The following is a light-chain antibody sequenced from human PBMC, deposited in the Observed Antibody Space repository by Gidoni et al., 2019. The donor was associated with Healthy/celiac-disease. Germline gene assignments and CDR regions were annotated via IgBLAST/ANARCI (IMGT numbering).Light chain of an antibody. CDR3: QQSYSTPRT. V-gene: IGKV1-39*01. J-gene: IGKJ3*01. CDR1: QSISSY. CDR2: AAS. Sequence: DIQMTQSPSSLSASVGDRVTITCRASQSISSYLNWYQQKPGKAPKLLIYAASRLQSGVPSRFSGSGSGTDFTLTISSLQPEDFATYYCQQSYSTPRTFGPXTKVDIK.